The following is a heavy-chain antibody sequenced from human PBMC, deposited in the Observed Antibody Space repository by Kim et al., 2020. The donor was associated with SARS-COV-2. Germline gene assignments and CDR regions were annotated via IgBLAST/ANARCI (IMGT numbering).Heavy chain of an antibody. CDR2: IIPILGIA. Sequence: SVKVSCKASGGTFSSYAISWVRQAPGQGLEWMGRIIPILGIANYAQKFQGRVTITADKSTSTAYMELSSLRSEDTAVYYCARSYGQNKYYFDYWGQGTLVTVSS. D-gene: IGHD4-17*01. CDR1: GGTFSSYA. V-gene: IGHV1-69*04. CDR3: ARSYGQNKYYFDY. J-gene: IGHJ4*02.